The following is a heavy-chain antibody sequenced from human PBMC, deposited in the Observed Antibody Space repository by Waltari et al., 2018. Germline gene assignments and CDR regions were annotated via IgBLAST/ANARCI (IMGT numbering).Heavy chain of an antibody. Sequence: QVQLQQWGAGLLKPSETLSLTCAVYGGSFSGYYWSWIRQPPGKGLEWIGEINHSGSTNYNPSLKSRVTISVDTSKNQFSLKLSSVTAADTAVYYCARLIAVAGTGYYFDYWGQGTLVTVSS. V-gene: IGHV4-34*01. D-gene: IGHD6-19*01. J-gene: IGHJ4*02. CDR3: ARLIAVAGTGYYFDY. CDR2: INHSGST. CDR1: GGSFSGYY.